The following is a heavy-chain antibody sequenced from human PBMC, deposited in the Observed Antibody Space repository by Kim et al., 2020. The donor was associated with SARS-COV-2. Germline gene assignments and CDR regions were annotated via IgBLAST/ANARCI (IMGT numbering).Heavy chain of an antibody. Sequence: ASVKLSCKASGYTFTSYAMHWVRQAPGQRLEWMGWINAGNGNTKYSQKFQGRVTITRDTSASTAYMELSSLRSEDTAVYYCARGPGYGSGSYAPPNDYWGQGTLVTVSS. CDR2: INAGNGNT. D-gene: IGHD3-10*01. CDR1: GYTFTSYA. CDR3: ARGPGYGSGSYAPPNDY. V-gene: IGHV1-3*01. J-gene: IGHJ4*02.